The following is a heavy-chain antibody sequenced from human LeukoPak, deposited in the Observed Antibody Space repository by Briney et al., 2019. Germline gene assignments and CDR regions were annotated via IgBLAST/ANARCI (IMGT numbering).Heavy chain of an antibody. J-gene: IGHJ6*04. D-gene: IGHD6-19*01. CDR1: GYTLTELS. Sequence: GASVKVSCKVSGYTLTELSMHWVRQAPGKGLEWMGGFDPEDGETIYAQKFQGRVTMTEDTSTDTAYMELSSLRSEDTAVYYCATPPPVAVAGTRGPYYYYGMDVWGKGTTVIVSS. CDR2: FDPEDGET. V-gene: IGHV1-24*01. CDR3: ATPPPVAVAGTRGPYYYYGMDV.